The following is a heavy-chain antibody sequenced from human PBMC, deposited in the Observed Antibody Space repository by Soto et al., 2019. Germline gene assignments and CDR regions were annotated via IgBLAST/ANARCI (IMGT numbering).Heavy chain of an antibody. D-gene: IGHD4-17*01. CDR2: ISPYNGNT. V-gene: IGHV1-18*01. J-gene: IGHJ4*02. Sequence: GASVKVSCKASGYTFTNFGINWVRQAPGLGLKWVGWISPYNGNTQTVEKLQGRVTMTTDTSTSTAYMELRSLRSDDTAVYYCARGRDYGDFYFDYWGQGTLVTVSS. CDR3: ARGRDYGDFYFDY. CDR1: GYTFTNFG.